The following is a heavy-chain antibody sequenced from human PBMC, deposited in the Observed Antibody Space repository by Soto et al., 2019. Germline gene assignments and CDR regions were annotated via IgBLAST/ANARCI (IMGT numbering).Heavy chain of an antibody. V-gene: IGHV3-30*18. CDR2: ISYDGSNK. D-gene: IGHD3-9*01. CDR1: GFTFSSYG. Sequence: GGSLRLSCAASGFTFSSYGMHWVRQAPGKGLEWVAVISYDGSNKYYADSVKGRFTISRDNSKNTLYLQMNSLRAEDTAVYYCAKDRRPLRYFDWTSPLPGDYFDYWGQGTLVTVSS. CDR3: AKDRRPLRYFDWTSPLPGDYFDY. J-gene: IGHJ4*02.